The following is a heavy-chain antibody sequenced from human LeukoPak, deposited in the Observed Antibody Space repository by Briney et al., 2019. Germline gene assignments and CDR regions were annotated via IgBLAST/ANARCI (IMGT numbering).Heavy chain of an antibody. Sequence: PSETLSVTCTVSGGSVSSGRYYGSWIRQPPGKGLEWIGYIYYSGSTNYNPSLKSRVTISVDTSKNQFSLKLSSVTAADTAVYYCARERGYYGSGSHNDAFDIWGQGKMVTVSS. D-gene: IGHD3-10*01. V-gene: IGHV4-61*01. CDR3: ARERGYYGSGSHNDAFDI. J-gene: IGHJ3*02. CDR1: GGSVSSGRYY. CDR2: IYYSGST.